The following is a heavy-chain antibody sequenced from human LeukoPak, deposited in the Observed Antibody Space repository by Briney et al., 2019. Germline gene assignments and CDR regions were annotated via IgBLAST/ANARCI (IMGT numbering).Heavy chain of an antibody. CDR1: GFTFSTYG. J-gene: IGHJ5*02. CDR3: ATSTQP. CDR2: VSVGRTT. V-gene: IGHV3-23*01. Sequence: PGGSLRLSCVTSGFTFSTYGVSWVRQAPGKGLEWVSGVSVGRTTYYADSVKGRFIISRDNSKNTLYLQMNSLRAEDTAVYYCATSTQPWGQGTLVTVSS. D-gene: IGHD2/OR15-2a*01.